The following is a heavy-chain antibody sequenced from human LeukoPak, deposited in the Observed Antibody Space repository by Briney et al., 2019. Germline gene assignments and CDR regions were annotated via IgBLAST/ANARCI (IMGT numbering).Heavy chain of an antibody. Sequence: GGSLRLSCAASGFTFSTFWMSWVRQVPGKGLEWVAKISKDGSERYYVDSVKGRFTISRDDARNSLYLQMNSLRAEDTAVYYCARRYCSGSSCYSVDHWGQGTLVTVSS. CDR3: ARRYCSGSSCYSVDH. J-gene: IGHJ4*02. D-gene: IGHD2-15*01. CDR2: ISKDGSER. V-gene: IGHV3-7*01. CDR1: GFTFSTFW.